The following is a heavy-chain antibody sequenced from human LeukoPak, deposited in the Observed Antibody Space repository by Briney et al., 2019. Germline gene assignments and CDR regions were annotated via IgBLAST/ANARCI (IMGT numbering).Heavy chain of an antibody. CDR2: INHSGST. D-gene: IGHD4-17*01. V-gene: IGHV4-34*01. Sequence: SETLSLTRAVYGGSFSGYYWSWIRQPPGKGLEWIGEINHSGSTNYNPSLKSRVTISVDTSKNQFSLKLSSVTAADTAVYYCARRPSYGYSYYFDYWGQGILVTVSS. CDR3: ARRPSYGYSYYFDY. CDR1: GGSFSGYY. J-gene: IGHJ4*02.